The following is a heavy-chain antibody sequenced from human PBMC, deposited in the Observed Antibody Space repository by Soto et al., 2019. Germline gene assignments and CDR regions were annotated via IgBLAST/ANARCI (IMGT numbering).Heavy chain of an antibody. CDR2: IYYSGST. J-gene: IGHJ4*02. V-gene: IGHV4-30-4*01. Sequence: QVQLQESGPGLVKPSQTLSLTCTVSGGSISSGDYYWSWIRQPPGKGLEWIGYIYYSGSTYYNPCLKGRVTISVDTSKNRFSLKPSSVTAADTAVYYCASNSYGSTFYDYWGQGTLVTVSS. CDR1: GGSISSGDYY. D-gene: IGHD5-18*01. CDR3: ASNSYGSTFYDY.